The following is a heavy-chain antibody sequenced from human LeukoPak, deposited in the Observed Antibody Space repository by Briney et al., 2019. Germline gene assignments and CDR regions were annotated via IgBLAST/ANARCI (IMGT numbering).Heavy chain of an antibody. CDR2: IKQDGSEK. CDR3: AREGVTMVRGVIRVYYYYMDV. V-gene: IGHV3-7*01. CDR1: GFTFSSYW. J-gene: IGHJ6*03. D-gene: IGHD3-10*01. Sequence: GGSLRLSCAASGFTFSSYWMSWVRQAPGKGLEWVANIKQDGSEKYYVDSVKGRFTISRDNAKNLLYLQMNSLRAEDTAVYYCAREGVTMVRGVIRVYYYYMDVWGKGTAVTISS.